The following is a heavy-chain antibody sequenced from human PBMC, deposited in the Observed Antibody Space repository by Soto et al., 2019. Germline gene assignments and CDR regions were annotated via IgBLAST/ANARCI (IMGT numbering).Heavy chain of an antibody. V-gene: IGHV1-18*01. J-gene: IGHJ4*02. D-gene: IGHD3-3*01. CDR2: ISAYNGNT. CDR1: GYTFTSYG. CDR3: ARGLYYDSWSGYYTFDY. Sequence: ASVKVSCKASGYTFTSYGISWVRQAPGRGLEWMGWISAYNGNTNYAQKLQGRVTMTTDTSTSTAYMELRSLRSDDTAVYYCARGLYYDSWSGYYTFDYWGQGTLVTVSS.